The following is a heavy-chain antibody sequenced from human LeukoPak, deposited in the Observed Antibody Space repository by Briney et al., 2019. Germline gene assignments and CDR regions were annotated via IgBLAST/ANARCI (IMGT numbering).Heavy chain of an antibody. V-gene: IGHV3-15*01. J-gene: IGHJ4*02. CDR2: IKTKTDGGTT. CDR1: GFTFSNAW. Sequence: PGGSLSLSCAGSGFTFSNAWMTWVRRAPGKGLEWVGRIKTKTDGGTTDYAAPVKGRFTISRDDSRNTLYLQMNSLRTEDTAVYYCTSTLGYWGQGALVTVSS. CDR3: TSTLGY.